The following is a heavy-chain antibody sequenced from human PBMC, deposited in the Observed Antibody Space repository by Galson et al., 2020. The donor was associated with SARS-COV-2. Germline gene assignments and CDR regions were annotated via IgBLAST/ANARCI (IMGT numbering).Heavy chain of an antibody. CDR1: GFTFSSYG. CDR3: ANLEYSFSSGTDEYYYMDV. CDR2: IRYDGSDR. D-gene: IGHD6-6*01. V-gene: IGHV3-30*02. J-gene: IGHJ6*03. Sequence: GGSLRLSCAASGFTFSSYGMHWVRQLPGKGLEWVAFIRYDGSDRFHADAVKGRFTISRDNSRNTLYLQMSSLRGEDTAVYYCANLEYSFSSGTDEYYYMDVWGRGTTVTVSS.